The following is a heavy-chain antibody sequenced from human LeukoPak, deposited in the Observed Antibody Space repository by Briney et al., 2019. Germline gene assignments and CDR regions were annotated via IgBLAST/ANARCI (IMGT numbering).Heavy chain of an antibody. CDR1: GGALSSFY. CDR2: VSNSGAT. J-gene: IGHJ4*01. CDR3: ATARSSGRGYGYFDY. Sequence: PETLSLTCTVSGGALSSFYWSWIRQAPGKGLEWIAYVSNSGATNSNPALKSRVTMLVYTPKNQFSLKLRSVTAADTAVYYCATARSSGRGYGYFDYWGQGHLVTVSS. D-gene: IGHD5-12*01. V-gene: IGHV4-59*01.